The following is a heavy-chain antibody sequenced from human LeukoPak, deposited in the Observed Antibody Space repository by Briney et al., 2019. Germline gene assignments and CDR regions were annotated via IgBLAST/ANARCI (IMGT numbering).Heavy chain of an antibody. D-gene: IGHD3-10*01. V-gene: IGHV4-4*07. J-gene: IGHJ4*02. CDR3: ARDAKYYYGSRTFFFYEH. Sequence: SETLCLTCTVSGGSFTTYYWSWIRQPAGRGLEWIGHIDSSGTTNYNPSLKSRVTMSTDPSKNQFSLKLSSVTAADTAIYYCARDAKYYYGSRTFFFYEHWGQGTLLTVSS. CDR2: IDSSGTT. CDR1: GGSFTTYY.